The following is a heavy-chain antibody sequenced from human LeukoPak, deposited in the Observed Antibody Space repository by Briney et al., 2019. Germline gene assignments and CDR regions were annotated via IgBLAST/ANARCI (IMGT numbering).Heavy chain of an antibody. CDR3: ARGSVATSPESYYYYYGMDV. Sequence: GGSLRLSCAASGFTFNNYAMNWVRQAPGKGLEWVSVISGSGGTTYYADSVKGRFTISRDNSKNTLYLQMNSLRAEDTAVYYCARGSVATSPESYYYYYGMDVWGQGTTVTVSS. D-gene: IGHD5-12*01. V-gene: IGHV3-23*01. CDR1: GFTFNNYA. CDR2: ISGSGGTT. J-gene: IGHJ6*02.